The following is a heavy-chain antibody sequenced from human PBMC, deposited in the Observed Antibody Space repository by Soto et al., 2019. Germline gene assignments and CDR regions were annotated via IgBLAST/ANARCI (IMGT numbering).Heavy chain of an antibody. CDR3: ARDRNYDFWSGYYTSAGY. D-gene: IGHD3-3*01. CDR2: IYHSGST. Sequence: SETLSLTCAVSGGSISSSNWWSWVRQPPGKGLEWIGEIYHSGSTNYNPSLKSRVTISVDKSKNQFSLKLSSVTAADTAVYYCARDRNYDFWSGYYTSAGYWGQGTLVTVS. J-gene: IGHJ4*02. CDR1: GGSISSSNW. V-gene: IGHV4-4*02.